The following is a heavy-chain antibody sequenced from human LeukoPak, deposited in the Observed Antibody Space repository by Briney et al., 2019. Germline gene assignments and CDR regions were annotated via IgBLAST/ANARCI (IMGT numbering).Heavy chain of an antibody. V-gene: IGHV3-30*03. J-gene: IGHJ4*02. CDR3: ATDSVTSLDY. Sequence: GGSLRLSCAASGFTFSSYAMHWVRQAPDKGMEWVAVISYGGSSKYFAKSVKGRFTISRDNSKNTLYLQMNGLRTEERAVYSCATDSVTSLDYWGQGTLVTVSS. CDR2: ISYGGSSK. D-gene: IGHD4-17*01. CDR1: GFTFSSYA.